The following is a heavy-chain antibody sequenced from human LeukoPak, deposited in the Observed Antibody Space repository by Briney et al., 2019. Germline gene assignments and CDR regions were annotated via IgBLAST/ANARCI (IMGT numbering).Heavy chain of an antibody. Sequence: GGSLRLSCAASGFTFNNYGMHWVRKAPGKGLEWVAVISYDGRNIHYPDSVKGRFTISRDISTDTLWLQMDSLRTEDTAVYYCAKGPLRGTAAAIDYWGQGTLVTVSS. CDR3: AKGPLRGTAAAIDY. D-gene: IGHD2-2*01. CDR1: GFTFNNYG. CDR2: ISYDGRNI. V-gene: IGHV3-30*18. J-gene: IGHJ4*02.